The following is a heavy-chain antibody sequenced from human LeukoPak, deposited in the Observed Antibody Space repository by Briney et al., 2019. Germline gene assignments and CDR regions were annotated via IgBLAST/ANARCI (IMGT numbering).Heavy chain of an antibody. Sequence: GGSLRLSCSASRFPFSSYAMHRVRQAPGKGLEYVSAISDSGGSRYNADSGKGRFTISRENSKNTLYPQMSSLRAEDTAVYFCVRGYSFGPYGMDVWGQGTTVTVSS. CDR1: RFPFSSYA. D-gene: IGHD2-15*01. CDR3: VRGYSFGPYGMDV. J-gene: IGHJ6*02. V-gene: IGHV3-64D*09. CDR2: ISDSGGSR.